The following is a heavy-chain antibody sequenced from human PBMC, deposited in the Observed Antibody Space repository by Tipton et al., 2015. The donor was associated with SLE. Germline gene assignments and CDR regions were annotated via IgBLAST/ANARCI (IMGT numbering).Heavy chain of an antibody. J-gene: IGHJ4*02. CDR1: GFTFSTYT. D-gene: IGHD1-26*01. CDR3: ASEFVIWVGY. Sequence: SLRLSCAASGFTFSTYTMHWVRQAPGKGLEWVALMSYDGSNKYYADSVKGRFTISRDNSKNTRYLQMSSLRAEDTAVYYCASEFVIWVGYWGQGTLVAVSS. CDR2: MSYDGSNK. V-gene: IGHV3-30*04.